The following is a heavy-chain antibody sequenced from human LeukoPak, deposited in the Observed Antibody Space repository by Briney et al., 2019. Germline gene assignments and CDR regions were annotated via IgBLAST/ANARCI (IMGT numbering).Heavy chain of an antibody. Sequence: PSETLSLTCAVYGGSFSGYYWSWIRQPPGKGLEWIGEINHSGSTNYNPSLKSRVTVSVDTSKNQSSLKLSSVTAADTAVYYCGGNRVGAKRFDYWGQGTLVTVSS. V-gene: IGHV4-34*01. CDR1: GGSFSGYY. CDR2: INHSGST. CDR3: GGNRVGAKRFDY. J-gene: IGHJ4*02. D-gene: IGHD1-26*01.